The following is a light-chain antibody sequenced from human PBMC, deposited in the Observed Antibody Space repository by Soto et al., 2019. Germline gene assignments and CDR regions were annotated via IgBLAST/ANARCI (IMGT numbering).Light chain of an antibody. CDR2: DAS. J-gene: IGKJ4*01. CDR1: QSVSNY. V-gene: IGKV3-11*01. CDR3: QQRAIWPPIT. Sequence: EIVLTQSPGTLSLSPVERATLSCRASQSVSNYLAWYQQKPGQAPRLLIYDASNRATGIPARFSGSGSGTDFTLTISSLEPEDFAVYYCQQRAIWPPITFGGGTKVEIK.